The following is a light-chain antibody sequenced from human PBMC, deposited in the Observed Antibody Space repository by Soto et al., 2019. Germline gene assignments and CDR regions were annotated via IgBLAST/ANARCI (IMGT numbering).Light chain of an antibody. CDR2: GAS. Sequence: EIVLTQSPGTLSLSPGERATLYCRASQSVSSNLAWYQQKPGQAPRLLIYGASTRATGIPARFSGSGSGTEFTLTISSLQSEDFAVYYCQQYNKWPPRTFGQGTKVDIK. CDR1: QSVSSN. J-gene: IGKJ1*01. CDR3: QQYNKWPPRT. V-gene: IGKV3-15*01.